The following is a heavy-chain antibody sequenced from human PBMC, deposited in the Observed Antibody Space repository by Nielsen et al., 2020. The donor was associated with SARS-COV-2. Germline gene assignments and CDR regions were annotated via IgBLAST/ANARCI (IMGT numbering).Heavy chain of an antibody. CDR1: GFTFDDYA. CDR2: ISWNSGSI. CDR3: AKDIGGVPG. Sequence: GGSLRLSCAASGFTFDDYAMHWVRQAPGKGLEWVSGISWNSGSIGYADSVKGRFTISRDNAKNSLYLQMNSLRAEDTALYYCAKDIGGVPGWGQGTLVTVSS. D-gene: IGHD3-10*01. V-gene: IGHV3-9*01. J-gene: IGHJ4*02.